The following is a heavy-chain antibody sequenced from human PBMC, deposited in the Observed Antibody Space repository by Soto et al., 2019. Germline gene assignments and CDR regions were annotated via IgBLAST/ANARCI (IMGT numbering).Heavy chain of an antibody. CDR3: ARGFGAPSHGMDV. CDR1: GGSISSGGYS. D-gene: IGHD3-16*01. J-gene: IGHJ6*02. Sequence: SETLSLTCAVSGGSISSGGYSWSWIRQPPGKGLEWIYYIYHSGSTYYNPSLKSRVTISVDRSKNQFSLKLSSVTAADTAVYYCARGFGAPSHGMDVWGQGTTVTVSS. V-gene: IGHV4-30-2*01. CDR2: IYHSGST.